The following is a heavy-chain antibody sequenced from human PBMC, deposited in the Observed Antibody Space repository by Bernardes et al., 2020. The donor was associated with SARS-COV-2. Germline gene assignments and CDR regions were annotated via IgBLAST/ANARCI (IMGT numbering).Heavy chain of an antibody. J-gene: IGHJ4*02. V-gene: IGHV4-31*03. CDR2: TYYSGTT. D-gene: IGHD5-12*01. CDR3: ARGLLIFYDHYYFDS. CDR1: GGSINRGGNY. Sequence: SETLSLTCTVSGGSINRGGNYWTWIRQHPGKGLEWNGYTYYSGTTYYNPSLKSRVTMSVDTSKNHFSLKLSSVTAADTAVYYCARGLLIFYDHYYFDSWGQGALVTVSS.